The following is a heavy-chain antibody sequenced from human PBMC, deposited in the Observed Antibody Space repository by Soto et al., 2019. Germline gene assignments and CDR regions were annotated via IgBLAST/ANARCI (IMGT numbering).Heavy chain of an antibody. CDR3: MRLPCTEYGAIFDP. CDR2: IYYSGST. J-gene: IGHJ5*02. Sequence: QVQLQESGPGLVKPSETLSLTCTVSGGSISSSYWSWIRQPPGKGREWIGYIYYSGSTNYNPSLNIHVSIAAQESKTHFCLKLRSVTAADTAVSYCMRLPCTEYGAIFDPLAQGALGTVSS. CDR1: GGSISSSY. V-gene: IGHV4-59*01. D-gene: IGHD1-26*01.